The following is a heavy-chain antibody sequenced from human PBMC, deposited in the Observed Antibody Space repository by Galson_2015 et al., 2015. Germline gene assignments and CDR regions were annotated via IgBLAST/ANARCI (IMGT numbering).Heavy chain of an antibody. D-gene: IGHD5-24*01. CDR2: ILPILGIA. V-gene: IGHV1-69*02. Sequence: SVKVSCKASGDTFNTYPIAWVRQAPGRGLEWMGRILPILGIASYPPRFQGRVMISADKSTSTAYLELSSLTSADTAVYYCASVRFRDGDYRDFDYWGQGTLVTVSS. J-gene: IGHJ4*02. CDR1: GDTFNTYP. CDR3: ASVRFRDGDYRDFDY.